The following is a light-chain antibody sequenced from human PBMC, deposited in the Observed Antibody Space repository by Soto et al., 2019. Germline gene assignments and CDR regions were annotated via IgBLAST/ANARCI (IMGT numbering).Light chain of an antibody. CDR2: DAY. CDR3: QQYYSYPLT. Sequence: DIQMTQSPSSLSASVGDRVTITCRASQSISTYLNWYQQKPGKAPKLLIYDAYSLESGTPSRFSGSGSGTDFTLTISCLQSEDFATYYCQQYYSYPLTFGGGTKVDIK. J-gene: IGKJ4*01. V-gene: IGKV1-39*01. CDR1: QSISTY.